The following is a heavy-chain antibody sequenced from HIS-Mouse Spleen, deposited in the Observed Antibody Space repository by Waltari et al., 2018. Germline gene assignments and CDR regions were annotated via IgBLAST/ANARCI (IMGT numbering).Heavy chain of an antibody. Sequence: QLQLQESGPGLVKPSETLSLTCTVSGGSISSSSYYWGWIRQPPGKGLEWIGSIYYSGGTYYNPSLKSRVTISVDTSKNQFSLKLSSVTAADTAVYYCARDQPYSYPHYGMDVWGQGTTVTVSS. CDR1: GGSISSSSYY. D-gene: IGHD5-18*01. CDR3: ARDQPYSYPHYGMDV. CDR2: IYYSGGT. J-gene: IGHJ6*02. V-gene: IGHV4-39*07.